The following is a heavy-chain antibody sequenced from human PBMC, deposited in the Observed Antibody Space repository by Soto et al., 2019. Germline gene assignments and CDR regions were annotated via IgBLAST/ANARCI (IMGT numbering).Heavy chain of an antibody. CDR2: INPHGGST. D-gene: IGHD3-3*01. Sequence: ASVKVSCKAPGDTFTSYYLNWVRQAPGQGLEWMGVINPHGGSTKYAQKFQGRITMTRDTSRSTVYMELSSLRSDDTAIYYCARSSGGNFGIIIEGSNWFDPWGQGTPVTVSS. CDR1: GDTFTSYY. V-gene: IGHV1-46*01. CDR3: ARSSGGNFGIIIEGSNWFDP. J-gene: IGHJ5*02.